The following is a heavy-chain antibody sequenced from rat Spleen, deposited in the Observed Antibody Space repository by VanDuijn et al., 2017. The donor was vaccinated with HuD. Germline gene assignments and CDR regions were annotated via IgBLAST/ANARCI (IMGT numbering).Heavy chain of an antibody. CDR2: INSAGSS. CDR3: ARSRSYYPYYFDY. Sequence: VQLKESGPGLVQPSQSLSLTCSVAAYSITSSYRWNWIRQFPGNKLEWMGYINSAGSSNYNPSLKSRISITRDTSKNQFFLQVNSVTTEDTATYYCARSRSYYPYYFDYWGQGVMVTVSS. J-gene: IGHJ2*01. V-gene: IGHV3-3*01. CDR1: AYSITSSYR. D-gene: IGHD1-1*01.